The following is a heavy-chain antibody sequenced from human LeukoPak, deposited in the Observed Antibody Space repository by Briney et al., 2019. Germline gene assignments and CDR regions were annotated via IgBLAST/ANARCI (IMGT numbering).Heavy chain of an antibody. D-gene: IGHD3-10*01. CDR3: ARDGVKGGSVVRYGMDV. CDR1: GFTFSDYY. V-gene: IGHV3-11*06. Sequence: PGGSLGLSCAASGFTFSDYYMSWIRQAPGKGLEWVSYISSSSSYTNYADSVKGRFTISRDNAKNSLYLQMNSLRAEDTAVYYCARDGVKGGSVVRYGMDVWGQGTTVTVSS. J-gene: IGHJ6*02. CDR2: ISSSSSYT.